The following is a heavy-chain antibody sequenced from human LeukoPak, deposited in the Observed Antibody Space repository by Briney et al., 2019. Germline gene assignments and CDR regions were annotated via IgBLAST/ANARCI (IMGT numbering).Heavy chain of an antibody. D-gene: IGHD1-26*01. CDR2: VSGSGAHT. CDR3: ARDRGSYFDGGFDY. V-gene: IGHV3-23*01. Sequence: PGGSLRLSCAASGFTFSSYAMTWVRQAPGKGLQWVSAVSGSGAHTYYADSVKGRFTISRDNSRDTLYLQMNSLRAEDTAVYYCARDRGSYFDGGFDYWGQGTLVTVSS. CDR1: GFTFSSYA. J-gene: IGHJ4*02.